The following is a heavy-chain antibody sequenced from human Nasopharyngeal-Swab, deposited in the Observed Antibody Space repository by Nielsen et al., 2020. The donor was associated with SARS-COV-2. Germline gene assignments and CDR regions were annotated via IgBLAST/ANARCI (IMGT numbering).Heavy chain of an antibody. CDR3: AKHGLLWFGELSRWFDP. D-gene: IGHD3-10*01. Sequence: GESLKISCAASGFTFSSYAMHWVRQAPGKGLEWVSAISGSGGSTYYADSVKGRFTISRDNSKNTLYLQMNSLRAEDTAVYYCAKHGLLWFGELSRWFDPWGQGTLVTVSS. J-gene: IGHJ5*02. CDR1: GFTFSSYA. V-gene: IGHV3-23*01. CDR2: ISGSGGST.